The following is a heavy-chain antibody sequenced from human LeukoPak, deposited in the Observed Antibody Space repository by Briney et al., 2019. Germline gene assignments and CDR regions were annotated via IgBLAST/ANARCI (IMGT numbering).Heavy chain of an antibody. CDR2: INPNSGGT. CDR1: GYTFTGYY. V-gene: IGHV1-2*02. Sequence: ASVKVSCKASGYTFTGYYMHWVRQAPGQGLEWMGWINPNSGGTNYAQKFQGRVTMTRDTSISTAYMELRSLRSDDTAVYYCARIPTYYYYMDVWGKGTTVTVSS. J-gene: IGHJ6*03. CDR3: ARIPTYYYYMDV.